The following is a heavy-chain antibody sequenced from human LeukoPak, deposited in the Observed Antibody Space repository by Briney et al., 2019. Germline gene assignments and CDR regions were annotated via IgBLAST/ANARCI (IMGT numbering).Heavy chain of an antibody. CDR3: TTGTLNYDVLTGYFSYYFDY. CDR2: IKSKTDGGTT. D-gene: IGHD3-9*01. V-gene: IGHV3-15*01. Sequence: GGSLRLSCTASGFTFSNAWMSWVRQAPGKGLEWVGRIKSKTDGGTTDYAAPVKGRLTISRDDSKNTLYLQMNSLKTEDTAVYYCTTGTLNYDVLTGYFSYYFDYWGQGTLVTVSS. J-gene: IGHJ4*02. CDR1: GFTFSNAW.